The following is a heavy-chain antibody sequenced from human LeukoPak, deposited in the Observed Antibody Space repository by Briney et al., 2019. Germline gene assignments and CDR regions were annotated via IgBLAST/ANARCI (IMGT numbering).Heavy chain of an antibody. J-gene: IGHJ6*04. CDR1: GFTFSDYG. CDR3: AKAISMAHGIDV. Sequence: GGSLRLSCAASGFTFSDYGMHWVRQAPGKGLEWVAFIRFDETNRYYADSVKGRFTISRDNPRNSLYLQMNSLRPEDTAIYYCAKAISMAHGIDVWGKGTTVTISS. D-gene: IGHD3-3*02. V-gene: IGHV3-30*02. CDR2: IRFDETNR.